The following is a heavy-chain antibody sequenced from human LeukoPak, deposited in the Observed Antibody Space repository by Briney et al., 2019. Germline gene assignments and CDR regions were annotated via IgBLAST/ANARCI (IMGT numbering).Heavy chain of an antibody. CDR1: GYSFTTYW. CDR3: ARRLYSSGWHDAFDV. J-gene: IGHJ3*01. D-gene: IGHD6-19*01. CDR2: IYPGDSDI. V-gene: IGHV5-51*01. Sequence: GESLKISCKGSGYSFTTYWIGWVRQMPGKGLEWMGSIYPGDSDIRYSPSFQGQVTISADKPISTAYLQWSSLKASDTAMYYCARRLYSSGWHDAFDVWGQGTMVTVSS.